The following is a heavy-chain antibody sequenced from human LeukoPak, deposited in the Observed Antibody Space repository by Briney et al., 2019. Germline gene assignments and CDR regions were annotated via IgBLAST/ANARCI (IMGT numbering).Heavy chain of an antibody. CDR3: AKDRERRYYYYYMDV. D-gene: IGHD1-1*01. Sequence: GRSLRLSCAASGFTSSSYWMTCVRQAPGKGLEWVANIKQDGSEAYYVDSVKGRFTVSRDNAKNSLYLQMNSLRAEDMALYYCAKDRERRYYYYYMDVWGKGTTVTVSS. CDR2: IKQDGSEA. V-gene: IGHV3-7*03. J-gene: IGHJ6*03. CDR1: GFTSSSYW.